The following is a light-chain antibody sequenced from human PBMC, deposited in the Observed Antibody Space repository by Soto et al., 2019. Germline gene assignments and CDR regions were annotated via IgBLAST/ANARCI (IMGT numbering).Light chain of an antibody. CDR3: QQYKGYLRT. CDR2: AAS. J-gene: IGKJ1*01. CDR1: QTISSW. Sequence: DIQLTQSPSTLSASVGDRVTITCRASQTISSWLAWYQQKPGKAPKLLIYAASTLESGVSSRFSGRGSGTEYTLHFNSLQPEDFATYNCQQYKGYLRTFGQGAKVDI. V-gene: IGKV1-5*01.